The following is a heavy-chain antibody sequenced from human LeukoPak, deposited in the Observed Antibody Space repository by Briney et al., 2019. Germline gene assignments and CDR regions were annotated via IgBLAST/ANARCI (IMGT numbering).Heavy chain of an antibody. CDR3: ARGSDCSGGSCYSYWYFDL. D-gene: IGHD2-15*01. Sequence: PGVSLRLSCAASAFTFSSYWMHWVRQAPGKGLVWVSRITSDGSSTSYADSVKGRFTISRDNAKNTLYLQMNSLRAEDTAMYYCARGSDCSGGSCYSYWYFDLWGRGTLVTVSS. V-gene: IGHV3-74*01. CDR1: AFTFSSYW. J-gene: IGHJ2*01. CDR2: ITSDGSST.